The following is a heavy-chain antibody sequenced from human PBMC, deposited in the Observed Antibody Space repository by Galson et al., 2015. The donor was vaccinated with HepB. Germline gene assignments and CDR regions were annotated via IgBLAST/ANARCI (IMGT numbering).Heavy chain of an antibody. V-gene: IGHV4-31*03. J-gene: IGHJ4*02. CDR2: IYYSGST. Sequence: TLSLTCTVSGGSISSGGYYWSWIRQHPGKGLEWIGYIYYSGSTYYNPSLKSRVTISVDTSKNQFSLKLSSVTAADTAVYYCASAVQFWSGYPAGFDYWGQGTLVTVSS. CDR3: ASAVQFWSGYPAGFDY. CDR1: GGSISSGGYY. D-gene: IGHD3-3*01.